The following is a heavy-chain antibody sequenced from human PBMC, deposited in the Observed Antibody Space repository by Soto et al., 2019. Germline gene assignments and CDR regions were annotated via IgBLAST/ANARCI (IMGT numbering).Heavy chain of an antibody. D-gene: IGHD2-21*02. V-gene: IGHV1-58*01. CDR2: IVVGSGNT. J-gene: IGHJ6*02. CDR3: AALIVVVTAPYGMDV. CDR1: GFTFTSSA. Sequence: VASVKVSCKASGFTFTSSAVQWVRQARGQRLEWIGWIVVGSGNTNYAQKFQERVTITRDMSTSTAYMELSSLRSEDTAVYYCAALIVVVTAPYGMDVWGQGTTVTVSS.